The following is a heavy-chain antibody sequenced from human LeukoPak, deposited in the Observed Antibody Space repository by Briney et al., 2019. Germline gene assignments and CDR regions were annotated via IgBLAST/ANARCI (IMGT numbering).Heavy chain of an antibody. CDR1: GFTFRSYG. Sequence: GGSLRLSCAASGFTFRSYGMSWVRQAPGKGLEWVSAISGSGGSTYYADSVKGRFTISRDNAKNRVYLQMNSRRGEDRAVYYCAKDLIHYGSGSALDYWGQGTLVTVSS. CDR3: AKDLIHYGSGSALDY. J-gene: IGHJ4*02. CDR2: ISGSGGST. D-gene: IGHD3-10*01. V-gene: IGHV3-23*01.